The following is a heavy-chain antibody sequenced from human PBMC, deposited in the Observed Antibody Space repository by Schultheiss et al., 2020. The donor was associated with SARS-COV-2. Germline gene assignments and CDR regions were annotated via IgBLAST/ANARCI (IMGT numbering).Heavy chain of an antibody. CDR1: GFTFSIYD. CDR2: IGTAGDT. J-gene: IGHJ4*02. D-gene: IGHD3-22*01. Sequence: GGSLRLSCAASGFTFSIYDMHWVRQATGKGLEWVSAIGTAGDTYYQGSVKGRFTISRDNSKNTLFLQMNSLRADDTAVYYCARDRFHFDSSGLPAYWGQGTLVTVSS. V-gene: IGHV3-13*04. CDR3: ARDRFHFDSSGLPAY.